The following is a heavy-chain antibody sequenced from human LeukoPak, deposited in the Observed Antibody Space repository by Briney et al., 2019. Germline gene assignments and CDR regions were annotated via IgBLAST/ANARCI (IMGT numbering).Heavy chain of an antibody. Sequence: GGSLRLSCAASGFTFSSYAMHWVRQAPGKGLEWVAVISYDGSNKYYADSVKGRFTISRDNAKNSLYLQMNSLRAEDTAVYYCATTADRYYYDSSAFHWGQGTLVTVSS. D-gene: IGHD3-22*01. CDR2: ISYDGSNK. V-gene: IGHV3-30*04. CDR1: GFTFSSYA. CDR3: ATTADRYYYDSSAFH. J-gene: IGHJ4*02.